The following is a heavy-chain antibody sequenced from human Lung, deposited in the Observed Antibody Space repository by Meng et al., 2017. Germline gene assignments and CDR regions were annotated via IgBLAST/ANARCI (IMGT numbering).Heavy chain of an antibody. V-gene: IGHV1-3*01. CDR3: ARSKSIAAAGGY. J-gene: IGHJ4*02. Sequence: QVQLVQSGAEVKKSGASVKVFCKASGYTFTNYAMHWVRQAPGQRLEWMGWINAGNGNTKYSQKFQGRVTITRDTSASTAYMELSSLRSEDTAVYYCARSKSIAAAGGYCGQGTLVTVSS. CDR1: GYTFTNYA. D-gene: IGHD6-13*01. CDR2: INAGNGNT.